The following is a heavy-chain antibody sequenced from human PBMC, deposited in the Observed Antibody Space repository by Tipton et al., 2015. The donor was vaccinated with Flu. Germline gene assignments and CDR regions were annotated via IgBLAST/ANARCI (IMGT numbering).Heavy chain of an antibody. Sequence: GLVKPSETLSLTCSVSGASISGYYWSWIRQPAGKGLEWIGRIYSSGSTNYNPSLKSRVSMSVDTSKNQFSLRLSSVTAADTAVYFWARGGIGGSWALFHWFHPWGQGTLATVSS. CDR2: IYSSGST. J-gene: IGHJ5*02. CDR1: GASISGYY. V-gene: IGHV4-4*07. CDR3: ARGGIGGSWALFHWFHP. D-gene: IGHD2-15*01.